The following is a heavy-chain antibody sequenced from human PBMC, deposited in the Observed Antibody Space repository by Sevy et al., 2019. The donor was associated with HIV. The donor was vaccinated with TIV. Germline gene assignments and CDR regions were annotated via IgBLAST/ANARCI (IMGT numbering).Heavy chain of an antibody. D-gene: IGHD4-17*01. J-gene: IGHJ3*01. CDR3: THRPYGDYVGGFDV. V-gene: IGHV2-5*02. CDR2: IDWDEDK. Sequence: SGPTLVNPTQTLTLTCTFSGFSLTTSGVGVGWIRQPPGKALEWLALIDWDEDKYYSPSLKCRLTITKDTSKNQVVLRMTSLDPADTAAYFCTHRPYGDYVGGFDVWGQGTLVTVSS. CDR1: GFSLTTSGVG.